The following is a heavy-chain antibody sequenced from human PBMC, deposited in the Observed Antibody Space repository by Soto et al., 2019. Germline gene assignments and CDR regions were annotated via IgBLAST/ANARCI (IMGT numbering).Heavy chain of an antibody. CDR2: ISANGGST. V-gene: IGHV3-23*01. Sequence: EVQLLESGGGLVTPGGYLRLSCADSFIGHSMSWVRPGPGKGLEWVSGISANGGSTHYADSVKGRFTISRDNFKNTLYLQMNCLRAEDTAVYYCATYWVDSWEQSGFDVWGQGTMVTVSS. CDR1: FIGHS. J-gene: IGHJ3*01. CDR3: ATYWVDSWEQSGFDV. D-gene: IGHD2-8*02.